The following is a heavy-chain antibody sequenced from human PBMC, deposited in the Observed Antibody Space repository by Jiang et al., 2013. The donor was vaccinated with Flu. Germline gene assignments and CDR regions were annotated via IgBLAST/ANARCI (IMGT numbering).Heavy chain of an antibody. CDR3: ARDRNRFESSGYSNFFDP. D-gene: IGHD4-11*01. CDR1: GFILSDYY. CDR2: ISGGGSNI. J-gene: IGHJ5*02. Sequence: QLVESGGGVVKPGGSLRLSCAASGFILSDYYMSWIHQAQGKGLEWIAHISGGGSNIYYAASVKGRFTISRDNAKKSLYLQMNSLGAEDTAVYYCARDRNRFESSGYSNFFDPWGQGTPVTVSP. V-gene: IGHV3-11*01.